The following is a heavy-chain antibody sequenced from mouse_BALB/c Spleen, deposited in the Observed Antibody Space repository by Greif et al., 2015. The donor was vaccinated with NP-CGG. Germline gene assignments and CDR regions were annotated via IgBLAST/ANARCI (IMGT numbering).Heavy chain of an antibody. J-gene: IGHJ4*01. Sequence: QVQLQQSGPGLVQPSQSLSITCTVSGFSLTSYGVHWVRQSPGKGLEWLGAIWSGGSTDYNAAFISRLSISKDNSKSQVFFKMNSLQADDTAIYYCVRNGEIYYDYDGYAMDYWGQGTSVTVSS. CDR2: IWSGGST. CDR1: GFSLTSYG. CDR3: VRNGEIYYDYDGYAMDY. D-gene: IGHD2-4*01. V-gene: IGHV2-2-2*01.